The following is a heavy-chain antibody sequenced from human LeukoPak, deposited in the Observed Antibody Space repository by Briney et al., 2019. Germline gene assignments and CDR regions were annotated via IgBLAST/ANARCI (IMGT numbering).Heavy chain of an antibody. D-gene: IGHD3-10*01. Sequence: PGGSLRLSCAASGFTFSNYAMPWVRQAPGKGLEWVSLISSGGTYEYYADSVKGRFTISRDNSKNTLYLQLNSLRAEDTAVYYCARDSTYYYDSGSSGPHYFDNWGQGTLVTVYS. CDR3: ARDSTYYYDSGSSGPHYFDN. V-gene: IGHV3-30*01. CDR1: GFTFSNYA. CDR2: ISSGGTYE. J-gene: IGHJ4*02.